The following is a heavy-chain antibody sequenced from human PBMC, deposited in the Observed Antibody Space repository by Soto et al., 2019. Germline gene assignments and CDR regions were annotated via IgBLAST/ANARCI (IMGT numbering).Heavy chain of an antibody. Sequence: QVELVQSGDEVKKPGASVKVSCKASGYIFVNYGIAWLRQAPGQGLEWMGWISPYTGNTHSASKFQGRLTMTTDTSTSSAYMDLGSLTSDDTAVYYCVMVDNYVTPTPQDVWGQGTTVTVSS. D-gene: IGHD3-16*01. J-gene: IGHJ6*02. V-gene: IGHV1-18*01. CDR2: ISPYTGNT. CDR3: VMVDNYVTPTPQDV. CDR1: GYIFVNYG.